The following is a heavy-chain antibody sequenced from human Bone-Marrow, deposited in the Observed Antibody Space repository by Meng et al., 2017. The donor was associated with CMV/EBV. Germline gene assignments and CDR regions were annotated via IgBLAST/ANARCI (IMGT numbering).Heavy chain of an antibody. CDR1: FTLSSNY. J-gene: IGHJ2*01. D-gene: IGHD4-17*01. CDR2: IYSGGST. V-gene: IGHV3-53*01. CDR3: ARAALYGDYGQAWYFDL. Sequence: FTLSSNYMSWFRQSPGKGLEWVAVIYSGGSTYYADSVKGRFTISRDNSKNTLYLQMNSLRAEDTAVYYCARAALYGDYGQAWYFDLWGRGTLVTVSS.